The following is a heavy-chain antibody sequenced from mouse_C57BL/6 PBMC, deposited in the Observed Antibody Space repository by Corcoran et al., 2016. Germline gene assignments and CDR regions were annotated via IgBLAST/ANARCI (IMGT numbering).Heavy chain of an antibody. CDR2: INPYNGGT. CDR3: ARWDLLLRSNWYFDV. J-gene: IGHJ1*03. CDR1: GYTFTDYY. Sequence: EVQLQQSGPVLVKPGASVKMSCKASGYTFTDYYMNWVKQSHGKSLEWIGVINPYNGGTSYNQKFKGKATLTVDKSSSTAYMELNSLTSEDSAVYYCARWDLLLRSNWYFDVWGTGTTVTVSS. V-gene: IGHV1-19*01. D-gene: IGHD1-1*01.